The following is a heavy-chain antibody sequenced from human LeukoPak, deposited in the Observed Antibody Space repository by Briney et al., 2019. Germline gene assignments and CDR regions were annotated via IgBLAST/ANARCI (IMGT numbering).Heavy chain of an antibody. V-gene: IGHV4-34*01. J-gene: IGHJ6*03. CDR3: ARGVRVTIFGVVSYHYYYYMDV. CDR1: GGSFSGYY. Sequence: SETLSLTCAVYGGSFSGYYWSWIRQPPGKGPEWIGEINHSGSTNYNPSLKSRVTISVDTSKNQFSLKLSSVTAADTAVYYCARGVRVTIFGVVSYHYYYYMDVWGKGTTVTVSS. D-gene: IGHD3-3*01. CDR2: INHSGST.